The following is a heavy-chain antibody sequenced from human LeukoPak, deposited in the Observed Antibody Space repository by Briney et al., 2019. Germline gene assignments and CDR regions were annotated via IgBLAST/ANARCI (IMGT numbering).Heavy chain of an antibody. CDR3: ARVMYYYDRSGYYALGTFDI. CDR1: GGSISSSSYY. V-gene: IGHV4-39*07. J-gene: IGHJ3*02. Sequence: PSETLSLTCTVSGGSISSSSYYWGWIRQPPGKGLEWIGSIYYSGSTYYNPSLKSRVTISVDTSKNQFSLKLSSVTAADTAVYYCARVMYYYDRSGYYALGTFDIWGQGTMVTVSS. CDR2: IYYSGST. D-gene: IGHD3-22*01.